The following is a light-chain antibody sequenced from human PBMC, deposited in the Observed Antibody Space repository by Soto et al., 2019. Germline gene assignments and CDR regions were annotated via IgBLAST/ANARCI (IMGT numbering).Light chain of an antibody. V-gene: IGKV1-5*03. CDR2: EAS. CDR1: QNINSW. J-gene: IGKJ1*01. Sequence: DIHMTQSPSTLSASVGDRVTITCRASQNINSWLAWYQQKPGKAPKLLIYEASSLEKGVPARFGGSVSGTEITLTISSLQPDDFATYYCQQYNVYSWTFGQGTKVDIK. CDR3: QQYNVYSWT.